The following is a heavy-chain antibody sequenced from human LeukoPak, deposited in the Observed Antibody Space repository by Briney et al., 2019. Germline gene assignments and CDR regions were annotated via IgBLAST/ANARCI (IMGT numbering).Heavy chain of an antibody. D-gene: IGHD3-22*01. Sequence: SETPSLTCTVSGGSISSGGYYWSWIRQHPGKGLEWIGYIYYSGSTYYNPSLKSRVTISVDTSKNQFSLKLSSVTAADTAVYYCARDKGDSSGSNYFDYWGQGTLVTVSS. CDR1: GGSISSGGYY. CDR3: ARDKGDSSGSNYFDY. V-gene: IGHV4-31*03. CDR2: IYYSGST. J-gene: IGHJ4*02.